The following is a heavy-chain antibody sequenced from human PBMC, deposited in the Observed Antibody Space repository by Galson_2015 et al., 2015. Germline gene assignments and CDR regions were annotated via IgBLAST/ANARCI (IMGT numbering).Heavy chain of an antibody. J-gene: IGHJ6*02. CDR1: GYTFTSYD. D-gene: IGHD2-2*02. Sequence: SVKVSCKASGYTFTSYDINWVRQATGQGLEWMGWMNPNSGNTGYAQKFQGRVTMTRNTSISTAYMELSSLRSEDTAVYYCARRYCSSTSCYSYYYYGMDVWGQGTTVTVSS. V-gene: IGHV1-8*01. CDR2: MNPNSGNT. CDR3: ARRYCSSTSCYSYYYYGMDV.